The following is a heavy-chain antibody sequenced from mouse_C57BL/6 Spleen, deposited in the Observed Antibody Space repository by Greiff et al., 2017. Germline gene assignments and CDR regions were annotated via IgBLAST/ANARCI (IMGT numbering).Heavy chain of an antibody. V-gene: IGHV3-6*01. CDR2: ISYDGSN. D-gene: IGHD2-4*01. J-gene: IGHJ1*03. CDR1: GYSITSGYY. Sequence: EVKLQESGPGLVKPSQSLSLTCSVTGYSITSGYYWNWIRQFPGNKLEWMGYISYDGSNNYNPSLKNRISITRDTSKNQFFLKLNSVTTEDTATYYCARERLRGYWYFDVWGTGTTVTVSS. CDR3: ARERLRGYWYFDV.